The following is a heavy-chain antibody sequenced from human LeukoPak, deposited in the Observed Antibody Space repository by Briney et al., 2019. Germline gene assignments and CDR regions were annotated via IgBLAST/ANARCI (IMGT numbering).Heavy chain of an antibody. D-gene: IGHD2-2*01. CDR2: VSGSGGNS. CDR1: GFTFSTHA. V-gene: IGHV3-23*01. CDR3: AKSLSTSYYSDFDY. Sequence: GGSLRLSCAASGFTFSTHALTWVRQAPGKGLDWVAGVSGSGGNSHYADSVKGRFTISRDYSTDTVYLQMNSLSADDTAVYFCAKSLSTSYYSDFDYWGQGTLVTVSS. J-gene: IGHJ4*02.